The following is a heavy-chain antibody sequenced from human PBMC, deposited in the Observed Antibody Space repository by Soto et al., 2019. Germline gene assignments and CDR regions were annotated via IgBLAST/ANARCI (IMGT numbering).Heavy chain of an antibody. CDR2: IIPIFGTA. J-gene: IGHJ2*01. CDR3: ARASDIVVIRSYWYFDL. Sequence: SVKVSCKASGYTFTGYYIHWVRQAPGQGLEWKGGIIPIFGTANYAQKFQGRVTITADESTSTAYMELSSLRSEDTAVYYCARASDIVVIRSYWYFDLWGRGTLVTVSS. CDR1: GYTFTGYY. V-gene: IGHV1-69*13. D-gene: IGHD2-15*01.